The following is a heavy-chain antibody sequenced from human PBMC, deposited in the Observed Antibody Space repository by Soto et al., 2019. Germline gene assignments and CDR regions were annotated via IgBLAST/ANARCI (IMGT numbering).Heavy chain of an antibody. V-gene: IGHV4-39*02. Sequence: SETLSLTCTVSGDSIRSSSHYWAWNRQPPGKGLEWIGGFYYSGSPYYNPSLKSRVTMSVDTSKNQFSLNLNSVTAADTAVYYCARDLRSYPYYYYGMDVWGQGTXVTVSS. D-gene: IGHD3-16*02. CDR3: ARDLRSYPYYYYGMDV. CDR2: FYYSGSP. J-gene: IGHJ6*02. CDR1: GDSIRSSSHY.